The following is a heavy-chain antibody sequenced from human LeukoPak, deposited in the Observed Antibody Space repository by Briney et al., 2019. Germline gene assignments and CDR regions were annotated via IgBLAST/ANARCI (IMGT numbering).Heavy chain of an antibody. D-gene: IGHD6-6*01. CDR3: ARVMAARQDNWFDP. J-gene: IGHJ5*02. CDR1: GYNFTGYY. V-gene: IGHV1-2*02. CDR2: INPNSGGT. Sequence: ASVKVSCKASGYNFTGYYMHWVRQAPGQGLEWMGWINPNSGGTNYAQKFQGRVTMTRDTSISTAYMELSRLRSDDTAVYYCARVMAARQDNWFDPWGQGTLVTVSS.